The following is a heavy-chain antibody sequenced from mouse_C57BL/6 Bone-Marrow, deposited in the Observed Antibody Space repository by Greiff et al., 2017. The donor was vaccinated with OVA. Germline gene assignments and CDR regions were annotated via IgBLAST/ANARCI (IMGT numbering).Heavy chain of an antibody. J-gene: IGHJ2*01. CDR2: IYPGDGDT. D-gene: IGHD2-3*01. CDR3: ARSRDGYYDY. Sequence: VKLQESGAELVKPGASVKISCKASGYAFSSYWMNWVKQRPGKGLEWIGQIYPGDGDTNYNGKFKGKATLTADKSSSTAYMQLSSLTSEDSAVYFCARSRDGYYDYWGQGTTLTVSS. CDR1: GYAFSSYW. V-gene: IGHV1-80*01.